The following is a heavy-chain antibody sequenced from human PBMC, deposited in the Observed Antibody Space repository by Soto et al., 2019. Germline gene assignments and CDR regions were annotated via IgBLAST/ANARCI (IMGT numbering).Heavy chain of an antibody. CDR2: IRRKANSYTT. D-gene: IGHD6-19*01. CDR1: GPIFRDYH. Sequence: EVQLVGSGGGWVKPGGSLSLSGAAPGPIFRDYHMDGVRKAPGKGWEWVGRIRRKANSYTTEYAASVKGRFTISRDDSKNSLYLQMNSLKSEDTAVYYCAMLGGWSGGSSGMDVWGQGTTVTVSS. J-gene: IGHJ6*02. V-gene: IGHV3-72*01. CDR3: AMLGGWSGGSSGMDV.